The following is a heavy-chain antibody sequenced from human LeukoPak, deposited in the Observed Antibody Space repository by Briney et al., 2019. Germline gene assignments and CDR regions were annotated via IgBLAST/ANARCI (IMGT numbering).Heavy chain of an antibody. CDR1: GYSFTSYW. CDR2: IYPGDSDT. V-gene: IGHV5-51*01. J-gene: IGHJ5*02. D-gene: IGHD1-7*01. CDR3: ARNYVRARNWFDP. Sequence: GESLKISCKGSGYSFTSYWIGWVRQMPGKGLEWMGIIYPGDSDTRYSPSFQGQVTISADKSISTAYLQWNSLKASDTAMYYCARNYVRARNWFDPWGQGTLVTVSS.